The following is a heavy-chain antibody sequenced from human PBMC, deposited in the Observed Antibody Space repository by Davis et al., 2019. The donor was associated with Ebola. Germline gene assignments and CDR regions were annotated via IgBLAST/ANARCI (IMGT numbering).Heavy chain of an antibody. J-gene: IGHJ6*03. CDR2: INPSGGSS. Sequence: ASVKVSCKASGYTFTSYYMHWVRQAPGQGLEWMGIINPSGGSSSYAQKFQGRVTMTRDTSTGTVYMELSSLRSEDTAVYYCARDHATVTTYYYYYMDVWGKGTTVTVSS. CDR3: ARDHATVTTYYYYYMDV. V-gene: IGHV1-46*01. D-gene: IGHD4-17*01. CDR1: GYTFTSYY.